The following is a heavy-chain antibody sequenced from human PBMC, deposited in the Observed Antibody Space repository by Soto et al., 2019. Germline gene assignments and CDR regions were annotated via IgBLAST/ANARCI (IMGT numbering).Heavy chain of an antibody. CDR1: GGTFSSYA. V-gene: IGHV1-69*01. D-gene: IGHD3-10*01. CDR3: ARVREKGVSGSYYDDY. CDR2: IIPIFGTA. J-gene: IGHJ4*02. Sequence: QVQLVQSGSEVKKPGSSVKVSCKASGGTFSSYAISWVRQAPGQVLEWMGGIIPIFGTANYAQKFQGRVTITADESTSTAYMELSSLRSEETAVYYCARVREKGVSGSYYDDYWGQGTLVTVSS.